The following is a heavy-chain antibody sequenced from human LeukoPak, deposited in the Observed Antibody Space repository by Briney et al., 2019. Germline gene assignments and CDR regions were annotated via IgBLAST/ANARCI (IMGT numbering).Heavy chain of an antibody. CDR1: GFTFSNYA. Sequence: GGSLRLSCAASGFTFSNYAMKWVRQAPGKGLEWVSSISGSGANTYFADSVNGRFTVSRDNTKNMPYLQMNSLRAEDTAVYYCARDDYGGNSSPEYYYGMDVWGQGTTVTVSS. CDR3: ARDDYGGNSSPEYYYGMDV. V-gene: IGHV3-23*01. CDR2: ISGSGANT. J-gene: IGHJ6*02. D-gene: IGHD4-23*01.